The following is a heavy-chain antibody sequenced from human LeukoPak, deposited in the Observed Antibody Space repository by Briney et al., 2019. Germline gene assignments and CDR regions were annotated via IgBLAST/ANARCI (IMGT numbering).Heavy chain of an antibody. D-gene: IGHD6-13*01. Sequence: VASVKVSCKASGYTFTGYYMHWVRQAPGQGLEWMGWINPNSGGTNYAQKFQGRVTMTRDTSISTAYMEVSRVRSDDTAVYYCARDRAAAGPIDYWGQGTLVTVSS. CDR3: ARDRAAAGPIDY. J-gene: IGHJ4*02. V-gene: IGHV1-2*02. CDR2: INPNSGGT. CDR1: GYTFTGYY.